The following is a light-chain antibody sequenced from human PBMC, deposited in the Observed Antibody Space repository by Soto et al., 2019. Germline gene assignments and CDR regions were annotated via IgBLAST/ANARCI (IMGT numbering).Light chain of an antibody. CDR3: QQYNNWPPLT. V-gene: IGKV3D-15*01. CDR1: QSVSNN. Sequence: ELVLTQSPGTLSLSPGERATLSCRASQSVSNNYLAWYQQKPGQAPRLLIFGASYRATGIPARFSGSVSGTEFNLTISSLQSEDFAVYYGQQYNNWPPLTFGGGTKVDIK. J-gene: IGKJ4*01. CDR2: GAS.